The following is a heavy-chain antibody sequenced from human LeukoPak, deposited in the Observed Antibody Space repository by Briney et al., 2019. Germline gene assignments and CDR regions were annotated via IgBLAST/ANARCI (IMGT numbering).Heavy chain of an antibody. J-gene: IGHJ4*02. Sequence: KPSETLSLTCTVSGGSISSSSYYWGWIRQPPGKGLEWIGSIYHSGSTYYNPSLKSRVTISVNTSKNQFSLKLSSVTAADTAVYYCAREWEHGDYWGQGTLVNVSS. D-gene: IGHD1-26*01. CDR2: IYHSGST. V-gene: IGHV4-39*07. CDR1: GGSISSSSYY. CDR3: AREWEHGDY.